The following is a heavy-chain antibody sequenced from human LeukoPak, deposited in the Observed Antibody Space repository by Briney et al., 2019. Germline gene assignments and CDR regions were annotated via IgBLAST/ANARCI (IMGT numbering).Heavy chain of an antibody. CDR2: ISWNSGSI. J-gene: IGHJ5*02. Sequence: PGGSLRLSCAASGFTFDDYAMHWVRQAPGKGLEWVSGISWNSGSIGYADSVKGRFTISRDNAKNSLYLQMNSLRAEDTALYYCAKEGFDPWGQGTLVTVSS. CDR1: GFTFDDYA. CDR3: AKEGFDP. V-gene: IGHV3-9*01.